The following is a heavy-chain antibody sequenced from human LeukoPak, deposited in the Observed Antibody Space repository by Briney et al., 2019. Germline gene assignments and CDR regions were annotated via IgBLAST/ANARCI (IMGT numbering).Heavy chain of an antibody. V-gene: IGHV5-51*01. CDR1: GYSFTSYW. CDR3: AKIDRQYCSRSSCYALDY. Sequence: GESLKISCKCSGYSFTSYWIGWVRQMPGKGLEWMGIIYPGDSDTRYSPSFQGQVTISVDKSISTAYLQWSSLKASDTAIYYCAKIDRQYCSRSSCYALDYWGQGTQVAVSS. D-gene: IGHD2-2*01. CDR2: IYPGDSDT. J-gene: IGHJ4*02.